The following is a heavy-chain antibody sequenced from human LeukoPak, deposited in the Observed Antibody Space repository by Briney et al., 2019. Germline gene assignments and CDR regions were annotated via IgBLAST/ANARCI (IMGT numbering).Heavy chain of an antibody. CDR3: ASDGSDPTLSY. D-gene: IGHD6-25*01. CDR1: GYTFTSYY. J-gene: IGHJ4*02. CDR2: INPSGGST. V-gene: IGHV1-46*01. Sequence: ASVKVSCKASGYTFTSYYMHWVRQAPGQGLEWMGIINPSGGSTSYAQKFQGRVTMTRDTSTSTVYMELSSLRSEDTAVYYCASDGSDPTLSYWGQGTLVTVSS.